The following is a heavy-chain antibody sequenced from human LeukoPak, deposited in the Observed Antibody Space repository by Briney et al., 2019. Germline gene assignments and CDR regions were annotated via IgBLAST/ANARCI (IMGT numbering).Heavy chain of an antibody. J-gene: IGHJ4*02. CDR1: GFTFSSYA. D-gene: IGHD3-22*01. CDR3: AKSVTMIVVVKYYFDY. Sequence: GGSLRLSCAASGFTFSSYAMGWVRQAPGKGLEWVSGIIGSGGSTYYADSVKGRFTISRDNSKNTLYLQMNSLRAEDAAVYYCAKSVTMIVVVKYYFDYWGQGTLVTVSS. V-gene: IGHV3-23*01. CDR2: IIGSGGST.